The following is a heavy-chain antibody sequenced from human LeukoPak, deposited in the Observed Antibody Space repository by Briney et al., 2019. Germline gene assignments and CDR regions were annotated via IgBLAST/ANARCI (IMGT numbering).Heavy chain of an antibody. CDR1: GYTFTSYG. CDR2: ISVYNGHT. Sequence: RASVKVSCKASGYTFTSYGISWVRQAPGQGLEWMGWISVYNGHTNYAQKSQGRVTMTTDTSTSIVYMELRSLRSDDTAVYYCAREREYYGSGSPGGIWGQGTMVTVSS. J-gene: IGHJ3*02. CDR3: AREREYYGSGSPGGI. V-gene: IGHV1-18*01. D-gene: IGHD3-10*01.